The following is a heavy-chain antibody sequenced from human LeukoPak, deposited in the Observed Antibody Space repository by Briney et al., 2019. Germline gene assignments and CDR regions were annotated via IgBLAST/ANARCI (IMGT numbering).Heavy chain of an antibody. CDR1: GGSVSSGAYY. CDR2: IYYSGST. J-gene: IGHJ5*02. CDR3: ARALSSNDYGDPGWFDP. V-gene: IGHV4-31*03. D-gene: IGHD4-17*01. Sequence: SQTLSLTCTVPGGSVSSGAYYWRWIRQHPGKGLEWIGYIYYSGSTYYNPSLKSRVTISVDTSKNQFSLKLSSVTAADTAVYYCARALSSNDYGDPGWFDPWGQGTLVTVSS.